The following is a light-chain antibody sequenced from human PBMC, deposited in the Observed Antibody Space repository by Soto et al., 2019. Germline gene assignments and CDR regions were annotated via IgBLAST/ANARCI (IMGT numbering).Light chain of an antibody. CDR1: SSDVGSYNL. CDR2: EGS. V-gene: IGLV2-23*01. Sequence: LTQPASVSGSPGQSITISCTGTSSDVGSYNLVSWYQQHPGKAPKLMIYEGSKRPSGVSNRFSGSKSGNTASLTISGLQAEDEADYYCCSYAGSRRVFGTGTKVTVL. CDR3: CSYAGSRRV. J-gene: IGLJ1*01.